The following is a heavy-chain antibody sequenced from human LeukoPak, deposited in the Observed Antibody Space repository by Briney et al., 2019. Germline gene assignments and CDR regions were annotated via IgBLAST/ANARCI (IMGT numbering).Heavy chain of an antibody. D-gene: IGHD4-23*01. V-gene: IGHV4-38-2*01. CDR3: AEALDYGGNSGAFDI. CDR1: RYSISSGYY. Sequence: PSEILSLTCAVSRYSISSGYYWGWIRQPPGKGLEWIGSIYHSGSTYYNPSLKSRVTISVDTSKNQFSLKLSSVTAADTAVYYCAEALDYGGNSGAFDIWGQGTMVTVSS. J-gene: IGHJ3*02. CDR2: IYHSGST.